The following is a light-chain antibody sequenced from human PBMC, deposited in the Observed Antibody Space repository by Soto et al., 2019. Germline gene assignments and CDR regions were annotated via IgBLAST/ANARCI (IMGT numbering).Light chain of an antibody. CDR2: DAS. Sequence: EIVLTQSPATLSLSPGERATLSCRASQSVSRYLAWYQQKPGQAPRLLIYDASNRATGIPARFSGSGSGTDFTLTISSLEPEDFAVYYCQQRSNWPPLLTFGPGTKVDIK. V-gene: IGKV3-11*01. CDR3: QQRSNWPPLLT. J-gene: IGKJ3*01. CDR1: QSVSRY.